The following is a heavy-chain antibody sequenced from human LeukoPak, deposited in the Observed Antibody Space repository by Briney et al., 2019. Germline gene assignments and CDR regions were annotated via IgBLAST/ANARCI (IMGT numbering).Heavy chain of an antibody. Sequence: SETLSLTCTVSGDSLSSSNYYWGWIRQPPGKGLEWIGSVYSGGYTYYNPSLKSRVTISVDSSKNQFYLKLSSVTAADTAVYYCAGRGYSYGDYWGQGTLVTVSS. CDR2: VYSGGYT. CDR1: GDSLSSSNYY. D-gene: IGHD5-18*01. CDR3: AGRGYSYGDY. V-gene: IGHV4-39*01. J-gene: IGHJ4*02.